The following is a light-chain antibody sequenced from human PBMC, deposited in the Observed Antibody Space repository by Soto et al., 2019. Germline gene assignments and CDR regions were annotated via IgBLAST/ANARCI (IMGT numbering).Light chain of an antibody. CDR1: QGISSW. Sequence: DIDVNQCTYSLSGSVGDRVTITCRASQGISSWLAWYQQKPEKAPKSLIYAASSLQSGVPSRFSGSGSGTDFTLTISGLQPEDFANYYCVQHNHYPWTFGQGDQGGY. V-gene: IGKV1D-16*01. J-gene: IGKJ1*01. CDR2: AAS. CDR3: VQHNHYPWT.